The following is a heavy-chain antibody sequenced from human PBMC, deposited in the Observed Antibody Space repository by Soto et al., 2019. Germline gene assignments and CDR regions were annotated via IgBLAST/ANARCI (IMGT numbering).Heavy chain of an antibody. CDR2: IYSGGST. V-gene: IGHV3-66*01. J-gene: IGHJ6*03. CDR3: ARSERYYGSGSYYKAPYYMDV. D-gene: IGHD3-10*01. CDR1: GFTVSSNY. Sequence: GGSLRLSCAASGFTVSSNYMSWVRQAPGKGLEWVSVIYSGGSTYYADSVKGRFTISRDNSKNTLYLQMNSLRAEDTAVYYCARSERYYGSGSYYKAPYYMDVWGKGTTVTVSS.